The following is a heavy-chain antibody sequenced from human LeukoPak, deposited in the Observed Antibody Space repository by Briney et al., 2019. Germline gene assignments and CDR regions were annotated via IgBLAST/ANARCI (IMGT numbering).Heavy chain of an antibody. D-gene: IGHD1-7*01. CDR2: IYHSGST. Sequence: SQTLSLTCTVSGGSISSGGYYWSWIRQPPGKGLEWIGYIYHSGSTYYNPSLKSRVTISVDRSKNQFTLKLSSVTAADTAVYYCASNWNYVRSAFDIWGQGTMVTVSS. V-gene: IGHV4-30-2*01. CDR3: ASNWNYVRSAFDI. J-gene: IGHJ3*02. CDR1: GGSISSGGYY.